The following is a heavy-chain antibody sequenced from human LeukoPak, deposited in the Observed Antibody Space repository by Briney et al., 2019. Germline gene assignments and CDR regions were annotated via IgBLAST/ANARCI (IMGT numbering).Heavy chain of an antibody. CDR1: GGSISSSDYY. CDR2: IYYRGGT. J-gene: IGHJ4*02. Sequence: SETLSLTCTVSGGSISSSDYYWAWIRRPPGKGLEWIGIIYYRGGTSYNPSLKSRVTISVDTSKSQFSLNLSSVTAADTAVYYCARRSGSRPFYFDFWGQGTLVTVSS. CDR3: ARRSGSRPFYFDF. V-gene: IGHV4-39*01. D-gene: IGHD6-25*01.